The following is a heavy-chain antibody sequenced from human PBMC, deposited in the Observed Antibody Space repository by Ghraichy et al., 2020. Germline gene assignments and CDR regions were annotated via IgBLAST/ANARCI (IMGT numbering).Heavy chain of an antibody. D-gene: IGHD6-6*01. V-gene: IGHV1-18*01. CDR3: ARGGGSSSGGLDV. CDR1: GYTFTTYD. Sequence: APVKVSCKASGYTFTTYDFSWVRQAPGQGLEWMGWISIYNGATNYAQKLRGRVTMTTETSTSTAYMELRSLRSDDTAVYFCARGGGSSSGGLDVWGQGTTVTVSS. CDR2: ISIYNGAT. J-gene: IGHJ6*02.